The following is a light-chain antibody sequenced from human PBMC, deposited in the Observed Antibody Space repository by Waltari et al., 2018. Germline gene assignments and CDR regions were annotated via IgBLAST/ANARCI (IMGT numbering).Light chain of an antibody. V-gene: IGLV5-52*01. CDR3: CTWHGNSKNHDV. Sequence: QPVLTQPSSHSASPGAPARLTCTLSSGFSVGDFWIRWYQQKPGSPPRYLLYFHSDSDKHQGSGVPSRFSGSNNASTNAGILHISGLQPEDEADYYCCTWHGNSKNHDVFGSGTKLTVL. J-gene: IGLJ6*01. CDR1: SGFSVGDFW. CDR2: FHSDSDK.